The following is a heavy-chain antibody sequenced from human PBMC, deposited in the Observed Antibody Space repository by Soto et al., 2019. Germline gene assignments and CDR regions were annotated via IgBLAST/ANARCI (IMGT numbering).Heavy chain of an antibody. CDR2: VSTYNGNT. CDR3: ARERGLTASTLFGY. Sequence: QVQLVQSGPEVKMPGASVNVSCKASGYTFTSYGINWVRQAPGQGLEWMGRVSTYNGNTNYAQKFQGRVTMTTDTSTSTVYMHLRSLRYDDTAVYYCARERGLTASTLFGYWGQGTVVTVS. D-gene: IGHD3-10*02. CDR1: GYTFTSYG. V-gene: IGHV1-18*01. J-gene: IGHJ4*02.